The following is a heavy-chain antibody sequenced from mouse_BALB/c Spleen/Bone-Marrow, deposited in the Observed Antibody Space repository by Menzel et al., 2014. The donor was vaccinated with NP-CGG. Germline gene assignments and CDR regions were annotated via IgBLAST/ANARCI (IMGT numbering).Heavy chain of an antibody. J-gene: IGHJ2*01. CDR1: GFSLTSYG. CDR3: ARNPYFDY. CDR2: IWAGGST. Sequence: VKVVESGPGLVAPSQSLSITCTVSGFSLTSYGVHWVRQPPGKGLEWLGVIWAGGSTNYNSALMSRLSISKDDSNSQVFLKMNSLQTDDTSMYYCARNPYFDYWGQGTTLTVSS. V-gene: IGHV2-9*02.